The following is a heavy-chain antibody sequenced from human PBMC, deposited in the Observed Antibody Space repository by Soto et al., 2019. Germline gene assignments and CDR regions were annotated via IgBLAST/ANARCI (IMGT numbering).Heavy chain of an antibody. CDR2: IYYSGST. Sequence: SETLSLTCTVSGGSISSSRYYWGWIRQPLGKGLEWIGSIYYSGSTYYNPSLRGRVTMSVDTPKNQLSLKLTSVTAADTAFYYCARQTVVPGRVGDLASWGQGTLVTVSS. CDR3: ARQTVVPGRVGDLAS. D-gene: IGHD1-26*01. J-gene: IGHJ5*02. V-gene: IGHV4-39*01. CDR1: GGSISSSRYY.